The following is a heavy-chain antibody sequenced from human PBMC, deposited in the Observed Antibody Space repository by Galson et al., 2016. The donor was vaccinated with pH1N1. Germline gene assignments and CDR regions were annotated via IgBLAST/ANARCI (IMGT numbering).Heavy chain of an antibody. Sequence: SLRLSCAASGFSFSSFGMHWVRQAPGKGLEWVAVMSYDGSDQYYADSVKGRFTISRDNFKNTLYLQMNSLRAEDTAVYHCTKDRLVLLWFGESTVDFWGQGTLVTVSS. V-gene: IGHV3-30*18. CDR2: MSYDGSDQ. CDR3: TKDRLVLLWFGESTVDF. CDR1: GFSFSSFG. J-gene: IGHJ4*02. D-gene: IGHD3-10*01.